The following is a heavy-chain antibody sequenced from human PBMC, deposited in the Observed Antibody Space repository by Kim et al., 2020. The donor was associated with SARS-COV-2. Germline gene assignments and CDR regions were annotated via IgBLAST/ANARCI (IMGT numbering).Heavy chain of an antibody. D-gene: IGHD2-2*02. CDR3: ARDRGYCSSTSCYTQSDAFDI. J-gene: IGHJ3*02. CDR1: GGSISSGDYY. CDR2: IYYSGST. Sequence: SETLSLTCTVSGGSISSGDYYWSWIRQPPGKGLEWIGYIYYSGSTYYNPSLKSRVTISVDTSKNQFSLKLSSVTAADTAVYYCARDRGYCSSTSCYTQSDAFDIWGQGTMVTVSS. V-gene: IGHV4-30-4*01.